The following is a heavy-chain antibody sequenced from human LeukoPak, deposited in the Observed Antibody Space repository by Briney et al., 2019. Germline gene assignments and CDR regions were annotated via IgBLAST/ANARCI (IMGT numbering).Heavy chain of an antibody. J-gene: IGHJ6*02. CDR2: ISFDGSNK. CDR3: ARDRFSCSSTTCYGGMDV. Sequence: GRSLGLSCAASGFIFSDYALHWVRQAPGKGLEWVAAISFDGSNKYSVDSVKGRFTISRDNSNNTLYLQMNTLKAEDTAVYYCARDRFSCSSTTCYGGMDVWGQGTTVSVSS. V-gene: IGHV3-30-3*01. CDR1: GFIFSDYA. D-gene: IGHD2-2*01.